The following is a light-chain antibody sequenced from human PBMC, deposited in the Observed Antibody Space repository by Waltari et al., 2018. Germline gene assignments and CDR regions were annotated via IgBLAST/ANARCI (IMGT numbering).Light chain of an antibody. CDR3: QQYKSYPLT. CDR1: QDISHY. V-gene: IGKV1-16*02. J-gene: IGKJ4*01. Sequence: DIQMTQSQSSLSASVGDRVTITCRASQDISHYLAWFQQKPGKAPKSLIYAASNLQSGVPSKFSGGGSGTDFTLTISSLQPEDFATYYCQQYKSYPLTFGGGTKVEIK. CDR2: AAS.